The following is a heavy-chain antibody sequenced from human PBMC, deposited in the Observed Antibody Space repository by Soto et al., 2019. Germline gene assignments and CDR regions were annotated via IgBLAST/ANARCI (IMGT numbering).Heavy chain of an antibody. D-gene: IGHD6-19*01. V-gene: IGHV4-39*07. CDR2: IYYRGNA. CDR3: ARVSVSGWYDYYFDY. CDR1: DDSINSDKYY. Sequence: SETLSLTSSVSDDSINSDKYYWGWIRQPPGKGLEWIGSIYYRGNAYYNPSLQTRVTIPVDTSKNQFSLKLSSVTAADTAVYYCARVSVSGWYDYYFDYWGQGTLVTVSS. J-gene: IGHJ4*02.